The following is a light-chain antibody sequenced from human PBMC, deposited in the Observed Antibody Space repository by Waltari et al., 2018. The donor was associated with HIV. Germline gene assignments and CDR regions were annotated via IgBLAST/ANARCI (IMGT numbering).Light chain of an antibody. CDR2: GAS. J-gene: IGKJ5*01. CDR1: QSVSSSY. V-gene: IGKV3-20*01. CDR3: QQYSGSRPIT. Sequence: IVLTQSPGTLSLSPGEKATLSCRASQSVSSSYLAWYQQKPGQAPRLLIYGASSRATGIPDRFSGSGSGTDFTLTISRLEPEDFAVYFCQQYSGSRPITFGQGTRLEIK.